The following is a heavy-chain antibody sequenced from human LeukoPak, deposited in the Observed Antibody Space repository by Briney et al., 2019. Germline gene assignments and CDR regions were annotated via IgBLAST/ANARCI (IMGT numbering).Heavy chain of an antibody. V-gene: IGHV3-21*04. CDR1: GFSFSSYH. Sequence: SGGSLRLSCAASGFSFSSYHMNWVRQAPGKGLEWVSSIAGSSSYMNYADAVKGRFTISRDNAKNSLYLQMNSLRGEDTAVYYCPMGEGYNDYWGQGILVTVSS. J-gene: IGHJ4*02. CDR3: PMGEGYNDY. CDR2: IAGSSSYM. D-gene: IGHD5-24*01.